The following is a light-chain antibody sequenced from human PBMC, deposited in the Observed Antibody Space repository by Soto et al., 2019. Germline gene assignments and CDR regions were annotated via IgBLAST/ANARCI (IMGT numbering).Light chain of an antibody. Sequence: EIVLTQSPGTLSLSPGERATLSCRASQSVSNNYLAWYQQKPGQAPRLLIYGASNRPTGIPDRFSGSGSGTDFTLTISRLEPEDFAVYYCQQYGSSALTFGGGTKVDIK. CDR2: GAS. CDR1: QSVSNNY. J-gene: IGKJ4*01. V-gene: IGKV3-20*01. CDR3: QQYGSSALT.